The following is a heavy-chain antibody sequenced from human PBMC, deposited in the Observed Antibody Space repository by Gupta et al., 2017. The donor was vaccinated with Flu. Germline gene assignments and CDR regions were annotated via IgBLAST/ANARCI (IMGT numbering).Heavy chain of an antibody. V-gene: IGHV3-23*01. J-gene: IGHJ6*03. CDR2: ISVSCIST. D-gene: IGHD3-9*01. Sequence: EWVSSISVSCISTYYADSVKGRFTISRDSSKNTLYLQMNGLRAEDTAIYYCAKDSRFYDIWTSYTYYYYYMGVWGKGTTVTVSS. CDR3: AKDSRFYDIWTSYTYYYYYMGV.